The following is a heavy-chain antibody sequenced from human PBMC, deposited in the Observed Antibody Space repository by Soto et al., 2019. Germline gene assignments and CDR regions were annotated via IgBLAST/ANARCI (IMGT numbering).Heavy chain of an antibody. CDR1: GFMFSRYA. CDR3: AKHFGGTKSHLNY. D-gene: IGHD1-7*01. V-gene: IGHV3-23*01. J-gene: IGHJ4*02. Sequence: GGSLRLSCTASGASGFMFSRYAMGWVRQAPGKGLEWVSSITGSGGTTYYADSVKGRFSMSRDNAKNTIYLQMSSLRAEDSALYYCAKHFGGTKSHLNYWGQGSQVTVSS. CDR2: ITGSGGTT.